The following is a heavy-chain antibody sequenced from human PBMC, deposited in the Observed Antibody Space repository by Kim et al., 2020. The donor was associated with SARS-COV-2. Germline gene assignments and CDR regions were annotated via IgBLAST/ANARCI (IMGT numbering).Heavy chain of an antibody. Sequence: GGSLRLSCAASGLSFDNSAMNWVRQAPGKGLEWVAVISYDGSKKYYADSVKGRFTISRDSSKNTLYLQMNSLRLEDTAVYFCAKGNYFFMVTLGGDSGGMDVWGQGTTVTVSS. CDR1: GLSFDNSA. CDR2: ISYDGSKK. J-gene: IGHJ6*02. CDR3: AKGNYFFMVTLGGDSGGMDV. D-gene: IGHD5-18*01. V-gene: IGHV3-30*04.